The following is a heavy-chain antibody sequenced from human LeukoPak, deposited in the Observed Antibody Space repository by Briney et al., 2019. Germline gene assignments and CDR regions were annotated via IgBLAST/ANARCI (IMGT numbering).Heavy chain of an antibody. Sequence: TGGSLRFSCTMSGFTFRGRWMHWVRQAPGEGLVWVSLIRPDGSGANYADSVRGRFTISRDNAKNTLYLQMNSLRVEDTAVSYCVPADLPWGQGTLVIVSS. V-gene: IGHV3-74*01. CDR2: IRPDGSGA. J-gene: IGHJ5*02. CDR3: VPADLP. CDR1: GFTFRGRW.